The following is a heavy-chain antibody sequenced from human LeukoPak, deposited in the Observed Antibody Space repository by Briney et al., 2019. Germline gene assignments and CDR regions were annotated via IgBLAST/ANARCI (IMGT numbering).Heavy chain of an antibody. D-gene: IGHD2-2*02. CDR3: ARTPRYCSSTSCYTIDY. V-gene: IGHV4-39*01. CDR1: GGSISSSSYY. Sequence: SETLSLTCTVSGGSISSSSYYCGWIRQPPGKGLEWIGSIYYSGSTYYNPSLNSRVTISVDTSKNQFSLKLSSVTAADTAVYYRARTPRYCSSTSCYTIDYWGQGTLVTVSS. J-gene: IGHJ4*02. CDR2: IYYSGST.